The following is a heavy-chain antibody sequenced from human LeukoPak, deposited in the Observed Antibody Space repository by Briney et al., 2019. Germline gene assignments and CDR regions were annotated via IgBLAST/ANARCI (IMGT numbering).Heavy chain of an antibody. CDR3: ARHDYLTSGYNF. CDR1: GGSFSGFY. D-gene: IGHD5-24*01. J-gene: IGHJ4*02. Sequence: SETLSLTCAVYGGSFSGFYWTWIRQPPGKGLEWIGQINHSRSTHYNPSLKSRVTISVDTSKNQFSLKLSSVTAADTAVYYCARHDYLTSGYNFWGQGALVTVSS. V-gene: IGHV4-34*01. CDR2: INHSRST.